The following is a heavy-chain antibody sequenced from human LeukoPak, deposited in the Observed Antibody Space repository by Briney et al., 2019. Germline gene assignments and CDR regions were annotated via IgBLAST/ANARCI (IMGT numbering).Heavy chain of an antibody. CDR2: IYHSGST. D-gene: IGHD3-3*01. Sequence: SETLSLTCAVYGGSFSGYYWSWIRQPPGKGLEWIGYIYHSGSTYYNPSLKSRVTIPVDRSKNQFSLKLSSLTAADTAVYYCARGRSGYYPTGYYYYGMDVWGQGTTVTVSS. J-gene: IGHJ6*02. CDR3: ARGRSGYYPTGYYYYGMDV. CDR1: GGSFSGYY. V-gene: IGHV4-34*01.